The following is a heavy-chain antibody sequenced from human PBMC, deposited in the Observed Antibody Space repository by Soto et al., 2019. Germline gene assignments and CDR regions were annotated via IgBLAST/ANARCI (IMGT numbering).Heavy chain of an antibody. CDR1: GFTFSSYA. Sequence: GGSLRLSCAASGFTFSSYAMSWVRQAPGKGLEWVSAISGSGGSTYYADSVKGRFTISRDNSKNTLYLQMNSLRAEDTAVYYCATIRLGYCSGGSCYDGYYWGQGTLVTVSS. J-gene: IGHJ4*02. V-gene: IGHV3-23*01. CDR3: ATIRLGYCSGGSCYDGYY. CDR2: ISGSGGST. D-gene: IGHD2-15*01.